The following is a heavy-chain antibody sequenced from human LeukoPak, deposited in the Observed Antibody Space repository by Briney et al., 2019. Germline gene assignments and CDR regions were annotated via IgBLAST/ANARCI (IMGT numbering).Heavy chain of an antibody. CDR2: ISYDGSNK. J-gene: IGHJ4*02. Sequence: PGGSLRLSCAASGFTFSRYAMHWVRQAPGKGLEWVAVISYDGSNKYYADSVKGRFTISRDNSKNTLYLQVNSLRAEDTAVYYCAKDESAGDYNFDYWGQGTLVTVSS. V-gene: IGHV3-30*04. CDR3: AKDESAGDYNFDY. D-gene: IGHD4-17*01. CDR1: GFTFSRYA.